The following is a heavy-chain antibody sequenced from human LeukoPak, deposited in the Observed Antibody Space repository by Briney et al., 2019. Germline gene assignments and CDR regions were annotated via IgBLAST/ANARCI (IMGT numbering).Heavy chain of an antibody. D-gene: IGHD6-19*01. CDR1: GFSFGYYA. Sequence: GGSLRLSCTASGFSFGYYAMSWVRQAPGKGLEWVGFIRSKAYGGTTEYAASVKGRFTISRDDSKSIAYLQMNSLKTEDTAVYYCTREWYSSGWPIDYWGQGTLVTVSS. J-gene: IGHJ4*02. CDR3: TREWYSSGWPIDY. V-gene: IGHV3-49*04. CDR2: IRSKAYGGTT.